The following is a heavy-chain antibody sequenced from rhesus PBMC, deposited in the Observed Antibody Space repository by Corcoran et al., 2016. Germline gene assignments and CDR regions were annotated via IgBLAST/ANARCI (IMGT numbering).Heavy chain of an antibody. CDR3: VTLTGVDY. CDR2: IGGGRGDT. CDR1: GGSISDYY. D-gene: IGHD3-9*01. Sequence: QVQLQESGPGLVKPSETLSLTCAVPGGSISDYYWNWIRQPPGKGLEWIGFIGGGRGDTSYNPSLKSRVTISTDTAKNQFSLRLTSVTAADTAVYYCVTLTGVDYWGQGVLVTVSS. V-gene: IGHV4-165*02. J-gene: IGHJ4*01.